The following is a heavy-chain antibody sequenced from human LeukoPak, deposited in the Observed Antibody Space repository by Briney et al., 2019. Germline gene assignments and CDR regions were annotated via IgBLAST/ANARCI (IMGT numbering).Heavy chain of an antibody. CDR1: GYTFTSYG. CDR2: ISAYNGNT. V-gene: IGHV1-18*01. CDR3: AREYCSSTSCYTGGFDY. Sequence: GASVKVSCKASGYTFTSYGISGVRQAPGQGLEWMGWISAYNGNTNYAQKLQGRVTMTTDTSTSIAYMELRSLRSDDTAVYYCAREYCSSTSCYTGGFDYWGQGTLVTVSS. D-gene: IGHD2-2*02. J-gene: IGHJ4*02.